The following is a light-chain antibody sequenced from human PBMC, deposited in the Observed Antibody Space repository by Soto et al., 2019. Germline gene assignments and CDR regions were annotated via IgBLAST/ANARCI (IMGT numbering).Light chain of an antibody. J-gene: IGKJ4*01. Sequence: EIVLTQSPGTLSLSPGERATLSCRASQSVSSSYLAWYQQKFGQAPRLLMFRTSSRATGFPARFSGSGSGTEFNLTISSLQSEDFGVYYCQQYNNWPRATVAGGTKVDSK. V-gene: IGKV3-15*01. CDR3: QQYNNWPRAT. CDR2: RTS. CDR1: QSVSSSY.